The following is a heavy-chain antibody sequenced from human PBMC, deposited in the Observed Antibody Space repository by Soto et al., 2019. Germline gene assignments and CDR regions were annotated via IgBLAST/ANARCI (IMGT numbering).Heavy chain of an antibody. CDR3: EYGESRGPFDS. V-gene: IGHV4-59*01. Sequence: PSETLSLTCTVSGGSISSYYWSWIRQPPGKGLEWIGYIYNSGSTNYNPSLKSRVTISVDTSKNQFSLKLSSVTAADTAVYYCEYGESRGPFDSWGQGTLVTVSS. J-gene: IGHJ4*02. CDR2: IYNSGST. CDR1: GGSISSYY. D-gene: IGHD4-17*01.